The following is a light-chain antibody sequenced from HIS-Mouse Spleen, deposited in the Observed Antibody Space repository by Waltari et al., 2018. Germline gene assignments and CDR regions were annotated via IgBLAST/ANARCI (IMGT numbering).Light chain of an antibody. CDR2: EDS. Sequence: SYELTQPPSVSVSPGQTARITCSGDALPKKYAYWYQQKSGQAPVLVIYEDSKRPPGIPERCSGSSSETMATLTISGAQVEDEADYYCYSTDSSGNHRVFGGGTKLTVL. J-gene: IGLJ2*01. V-gene: IGLV3-10*01. CDR1: ALPKKY. CDR3: YSTDSSGNHRV.